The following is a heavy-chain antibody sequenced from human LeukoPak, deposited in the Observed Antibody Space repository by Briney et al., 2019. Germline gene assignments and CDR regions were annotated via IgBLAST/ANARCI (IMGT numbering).Heavy chain of an antibody. J-gene: IGHJ3*02. D-gene: IGHD1-7*01. V-gene: IGHV3-23*01. Sequence: GGSLTLSCAVSGFTSSSFVRSWVRQPAGRGLEWVSALSGSGGSTYFGDSVKGRFTISRDNSKNTLYLQMNSRRAEDTAVYYCAKEGTTHAFDIWGQGTMVTVSS. CDR1: GFTSSSFV. CDR3: AKEGTTHAFDI. CDR2: LSGSGGST.